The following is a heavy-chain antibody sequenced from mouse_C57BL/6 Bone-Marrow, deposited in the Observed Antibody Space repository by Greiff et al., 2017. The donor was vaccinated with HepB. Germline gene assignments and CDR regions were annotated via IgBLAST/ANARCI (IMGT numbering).Heavy chain of an antibody. CDR1: GYTFTDYN. Sequence: VQLQQSGPELVKPGASVKIPCKASGYTFTDYNMDWVKQSHGKSLEWIGDINPNNGGTIYNQKFKGKATLTVDKSSSTAYMELRSLTSEDTAVYYCAREGAYDYDGFAYWGQGTLVTVSA. CDR3: AREGAYDYDGFAY. D-gene: IGHD2-4*01. CDR2: INPNNGGT. J-gene: IGHJ3*01. V-gene: IGHV1-18*01.